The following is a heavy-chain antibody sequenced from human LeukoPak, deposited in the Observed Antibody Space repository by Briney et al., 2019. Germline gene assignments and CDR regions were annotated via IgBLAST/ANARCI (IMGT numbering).Heavy chain of an antibody. CDR3: ASVPAARSWFDP. D-gene: IGHD6-6*01. V-gene: IGHV3-48*03. CDR2: ISSSGSTI. J-gene: IGHJ5*02. Sequence: PGGSLRLSCAASGFTFSSYEMNWVRQAPGKGLEWVSYISSSGSTIYYADSVKGRFTISRDNAKNSLYLQMNSLRAEDTAVYYCASVPAARSWFDPWGQGTLVTVSS. CDR1: GFTFSSYE.